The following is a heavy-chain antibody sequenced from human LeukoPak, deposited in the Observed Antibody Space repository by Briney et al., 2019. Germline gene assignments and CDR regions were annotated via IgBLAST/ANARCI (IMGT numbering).Heavy chain of an antibody. Sequence: GGSLRLSCAASGFTFSSYGMSWVRQAPGKGLEWVSAISGSGGSTYYADSVKGRFTISRDNAKSSLYLQMNSLRAEDTAVYYCARSSGWYHRGPDYYYYYMDVWGKGTTVTVS. CDR2: ISGSGGST. CDR3: ARSSGWYHRGPDYYYYYMDV. D-gene: IGHD6-19*01. J-gene: IGHJ6*03. V-gene: IGHV3-23*01. CDR1: GFTFSSYG.